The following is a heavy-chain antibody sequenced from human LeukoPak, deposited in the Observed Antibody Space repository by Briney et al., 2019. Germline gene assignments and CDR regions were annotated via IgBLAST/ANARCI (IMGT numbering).Heavy chain of an antibody. D-gene: IGHD2-2*01. CDR1: GGSISSSSYY. CDR3: ARMVLPAAMNTGY. J-gene: IGHJ4*02. Sequence: PSETLSLTCTVSGGSISSSSYYWGWIRQPPGKGLEWIGTMYYSGSTYYNPSLKSRVTISVDTAKNQFSLKVSSGTAADTAVYYCARMVLPAAMNTGYWGQGTLVTVSS. CDR2: MYYSGST. V-gene: IGHV4-39*01.